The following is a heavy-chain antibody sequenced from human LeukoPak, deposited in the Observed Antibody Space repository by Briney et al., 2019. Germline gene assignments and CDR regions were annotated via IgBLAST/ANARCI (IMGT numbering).Heavy chain of an antibody. CDR2: ITSSSTYI. V-gene: IGHV3-21*01. J-gene: IGHJ5*02. CDR3: ARDYDSSGWYGSRFDP. D-gene: IGHD6-19*01. CDR1: GFTFSSYN. Sequence: PGGSLRLSCAASGFTFSSYNMNWVRQAPGKGLEWVSSITSSSTYIYYADSVKGRFTISRDDAKKSLYLQMNSLRAEDTAVYYCARDYDSSGWYGSRFDPWGQGTLVTVSS.